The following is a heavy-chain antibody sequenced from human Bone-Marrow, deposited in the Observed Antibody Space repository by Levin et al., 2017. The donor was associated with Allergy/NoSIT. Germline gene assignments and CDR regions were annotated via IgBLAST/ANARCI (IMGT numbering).Heavy chain of an antibody. CDR1: GGTFSSSA. CDR2: IIPLFNTV. Sequence: SCKASGGTFSSSAISWVRQAPGQGLEWLGGIIPLFNTVNYAQKFQGRVTITADKSTGTAYMELNSLRYEDTAVYYCARDAGWELITWFDPWGQGTLVTVSS. J-gene: IGHJ5*02. D-gene: IGHD4-23*01. CDR3: ARDAGWELITWFDP. V-gene: IGHV1-69*06.